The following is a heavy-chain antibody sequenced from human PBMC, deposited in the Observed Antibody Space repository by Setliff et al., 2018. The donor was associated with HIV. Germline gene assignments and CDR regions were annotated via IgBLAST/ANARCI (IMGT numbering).Heavy chain of an antibody. Sequence: PSETLSLTCTVSGGSIWNYYWSWIRQPPGKGLEWIGTIYYSGSTYYNPSLKGRVTLSVDTSKNQLSLKLSSVTAADTAVYYCARGGSTIADRPDLVYFDYWGRGTLVTVSS. CDR3: ARGGSTIADRPDLVYFDY. CDR2: IYYSGST. V-gene: IGHV4-39*07. J-gene: IGHJ4*02. D-gene: IGHD6-6*01. CDR1: GGSIWNYY.